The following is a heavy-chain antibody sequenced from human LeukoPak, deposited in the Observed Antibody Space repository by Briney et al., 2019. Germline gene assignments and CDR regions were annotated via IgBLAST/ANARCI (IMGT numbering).Heavy chain of an antibody. J-gene: IGHJ3*01. CDR1: GYTFTSYG. V-gene: IGHV1-18*01. CDR2: ISAYNGNT. Sequence: GASVNVSCKASGYTFTSYGISRVRQAPGQGLEWMGWISAYNGNTNYAQNLQGRVTMTTDTSTRTDYMELRSLRSDDTAVYYCARASALEATGVVWGQGTMVTVSS. D-gene: IGHD3-3*01. CDR3: ARASALEATGVV.